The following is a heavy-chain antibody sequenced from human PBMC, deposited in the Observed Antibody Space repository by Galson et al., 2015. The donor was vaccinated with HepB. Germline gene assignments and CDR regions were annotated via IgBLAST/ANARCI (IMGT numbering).Heavy chain of an antibody. V-gene: IGHV3-21*01. Sequence: SLRLSCAASGFSFSTYSMNWVRQASGKGLEWVSSISSSSSYIYYADSVRGRFTISRDNAKNSLYLQMNSLRAEDTAVYYCARDRGGYGSGSYYIHWGQGTLVTVSS. CDR3: ARDRGGYGSGSYYIH. D-gene: IGHD3-10*01. CDR1: GFSFSTYS. J-gene: IGHJ4*02. CDR2: ISSSSSYI.